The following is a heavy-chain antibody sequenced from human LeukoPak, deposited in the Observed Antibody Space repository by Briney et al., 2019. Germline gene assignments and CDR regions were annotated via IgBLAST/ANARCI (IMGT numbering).Heavy chain of an antibody. CDR1: GYTLTELS. Sequence: ASVKVSCKVSGYTLTELSMHWVRQAPGKGLEGMGGFDPEDGETIYAQKFQGRVTMTEDTSTDTAYMELSSLRSEDTAVYYCATPRPILRYFDWLLPFDYWGQGTLVTVSS. CDR2: FDPEDGET. CDR3: ATPRPILRYFDWLLPFDY. J-gene: IGHJ4*02. D-gene: IGHD3-9*01. V-gene: IGHV1-24*01.